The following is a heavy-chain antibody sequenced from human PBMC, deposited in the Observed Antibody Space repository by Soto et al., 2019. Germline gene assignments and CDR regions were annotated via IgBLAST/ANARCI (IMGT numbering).Heavy chain of an antibody. CDR3: ASDRAVAFDY. V-gene: IGHV3-30-3*01. CDR1: GFTFSSYA. J-gene: IGHJ4*02. Sequence: QVQLVESGGGVVQPGRSLRLSCAASGFTFSSYAMHWVRQAPGKGLEWVAVISYDGSNKYYADSVKGRFTISRDNSKNTLYLQMNSLRAGDTAVYYCASDRAVAFDYWGQGTLVTVSS. CDR2: ISYDGSNK.